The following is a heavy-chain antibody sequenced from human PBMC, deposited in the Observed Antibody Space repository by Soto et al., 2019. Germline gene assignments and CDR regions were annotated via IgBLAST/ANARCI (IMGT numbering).Heavy chain of an antibody. J-gene: IGHJ4*02. CDR2: VYYTGST. Sequence: SETLSLTCAVSGGSFNSNYWSWVRQPPGKGLEWIGEVYYTGSTNYNPSLKSRITISADTSQKQLSLKLTSVTAADTARYYCASARWDYWGQGTLVTVSS. CDR3: ASARWDY. V-gene: IGHV4-34*01. CDR1: GGSFNSNY.